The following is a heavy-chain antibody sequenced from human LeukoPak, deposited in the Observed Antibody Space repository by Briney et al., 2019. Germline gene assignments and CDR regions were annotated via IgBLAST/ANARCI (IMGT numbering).Heavy chain of an antibody. CDR1: GGSFSGYY. Sequence: SETLSLTCAVYGGSFSGYYWSWIRQPPGKGLERIGEINHSGSTNYNPSLKSRATISVDTSKNQFSLKLSSVTAADTAVYYCARRTSIAAPAYYFDYWGQGTLDTVSS. CDR3: ARRTSIAAPAYYFDY. D-gene: IGHD6-6*01. J-gene: IGHJ4*02. CDR2: INHSGST. V-gene: IGHV4-34*01.